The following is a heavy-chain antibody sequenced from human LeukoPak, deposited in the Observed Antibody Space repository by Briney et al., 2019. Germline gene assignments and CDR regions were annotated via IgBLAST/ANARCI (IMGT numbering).Heavy chain of an antibody. D-gene: IGHD5-24*01. CDR1: GYSISRGSY. Sequence: SETLSLTCAVSGYSISRGSYWGWIRQPPGKGLEWIGSVYHSGSAYYDPSLKSRVTISVDTSKNQFSLKLTSVTAADTAVYYCAVGLHSGQFAFDIWGQGTMVTVSS. J-gene: IGHJ3*02. CDR3: AVGLHSGQFAFDI. CDR2: VYHSGSA. V-gene: IGHV4-38-2*01.